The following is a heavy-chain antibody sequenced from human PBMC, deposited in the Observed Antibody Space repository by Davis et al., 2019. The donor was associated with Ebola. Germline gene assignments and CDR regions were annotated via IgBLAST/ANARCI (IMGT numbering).Heavy chain of an antibody. CDR1: GFTFSRYD. D-gene: IGHD3-10*01. CDR3: ARGAFGELYFDY. Sequence: GESLKISCAASGFTFSRYDMYWVRQATGKGLEWVSTIGTAGDTYYPGSVKGRFTISRENAKNSLYLQMNSLRAGDTAVYYCARGAFGELYFDYWGQGTLVTVSS. V-gene: IGHV3-13*01. CDR2: IGTAGDT. J-gene: IGHJ4*02.